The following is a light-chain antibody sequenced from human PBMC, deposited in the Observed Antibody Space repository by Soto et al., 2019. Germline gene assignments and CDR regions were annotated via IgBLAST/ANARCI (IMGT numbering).Light chain of an antibody. CDR2: RNN. CDR3: QSYDSSLSGSV. Sequence: VLTQPPSVSGAPGQRVTISCTGSSSNIGAGHDVHWYQQRPGTAPKLLIYRNNNRPSGVPDRFSGSTSGTSASLAITGLQAEDETDYHCQSYDSSLSGSVFGGGTKVTVL. V-gene: IGLV1-40*01. J-gene: IGLJ3*02. CDR1: SSNIGAGHD.